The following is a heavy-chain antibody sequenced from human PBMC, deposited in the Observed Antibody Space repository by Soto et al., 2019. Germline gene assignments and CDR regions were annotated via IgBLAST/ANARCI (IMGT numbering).Heavy chain of an antibody. Sequence: QVQLVQSGAEVRKPGSSVKVSCKTSGGSFSSFHITWVRQAPGQGLEWMGRIIPILGITNYAQNFQGRVTITADKSTNSAYMGLNSLRSGDTAMYYCARGPNSLADDWGQGTLITVSS. V-gene: IGHV1-69*02. D-gene: IGHD2-21*01. CDR3: ARGPNSLADD. CDR1: GGSFSSFH. J-gene: IGHJ4*02. CDR2: IIPILGIT.